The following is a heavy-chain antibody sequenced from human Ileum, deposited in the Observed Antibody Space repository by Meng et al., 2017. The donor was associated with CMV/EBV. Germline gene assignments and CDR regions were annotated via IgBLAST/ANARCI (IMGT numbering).Heavy chain of an antibody. J-gene: IGHJ4*02. Sequence: ASVKVSCKASGYTFTSFGISWVRQAPGQGLEWMGWISAYNGNTNYAQKLQGRVTMTTDTSTSTAYMELRSLRSDDTAVYYCARGLPGSSSWSSTYYFDYWGQGTLVTVSS. CDR1: GYTFTSFG. CDR3: ARGLPGSSSWSSTYYFDY. D-gene: IGHD6-13*01. V-gene: IGHV1-18*01. CDR2: ISAYNGNT.